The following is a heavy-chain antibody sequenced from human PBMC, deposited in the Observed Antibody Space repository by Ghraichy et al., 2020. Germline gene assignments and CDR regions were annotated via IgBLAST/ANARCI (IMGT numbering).Heavy chain of an antibody. J-gene: IGHJ3*01. CDR3: ARDATWNGYLDAFDV. CDR2: ISSSSDYI. Sequence: GGSLTLSCAASGFTFRTYTMNWLRQAPGKGPEWVSSISSSSDYIYYADSVKGRFTISRDNAEDSLYLQMTSLRVEDTAVYYCARDATWNGYLDAFDVWGQGTVVTVSS. D-gene: IGHD3-3*01. CDR1: GFTFRTYT. V-gene: IGHV3-21*01.